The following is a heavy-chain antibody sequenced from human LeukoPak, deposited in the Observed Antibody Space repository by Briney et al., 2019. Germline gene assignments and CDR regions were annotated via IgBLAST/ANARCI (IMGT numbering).Heavy chain of an antibody. J-gene: IGHJ4*02. CDR1: GYTFTSYD. CDR3: ARALSLLLWFGEFGY. CDR2: INPSGGST. Sequence: ASVKVSCKASGYTFTSYDINWVRQAPGQGLEWMGIINPSGGSTSYAQKFQGRVTMTRDTSTSTVYMELSSLRSEDTAVYYCARALSLLLWFGEFGYWGQGTLVTVSS. V-gene: IGHV1-46*01. D-gene: IGHD3-10*01.